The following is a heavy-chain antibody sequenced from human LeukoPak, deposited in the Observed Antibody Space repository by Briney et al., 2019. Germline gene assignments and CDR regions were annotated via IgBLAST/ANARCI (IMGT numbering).Heavy chain of an antibody. CDR1: GGSISSDSYY. Sequence: SETLSLTCTVSGGSISSDSYYWSWIRQPAGKGLEWIGRIYSSGSTNYNPSLKSRVTISVDTSKNQFSLKLSSVTAADTAVYYCARFGPTGTGYFYHYYMDVWGKGTTVTVSS. V-gene: IGHV4-61*02. D-gene: IGHD1-1*01. J-gene: IGHJ6*03. CDR3: ARFGPTGTGYFYHYYMDV. CDR2: IYSSGST.